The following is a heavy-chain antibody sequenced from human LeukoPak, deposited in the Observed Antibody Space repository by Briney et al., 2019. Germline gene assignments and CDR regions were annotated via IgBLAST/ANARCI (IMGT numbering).Heavy chain of an antibody. CDR2: ISSSGSTK. D-gene: IGHD6-19*01. J-gene: IGHJ4*02. V-gene: IGHV3-48*03. Sequence: GGSLRLSCAASGFTFSSYEMNWVRQAPGKGLEWVSKISSSGSTKYYAESLKGRFTISRDNAKSSLYLQMNSLTAEDTAVYYCALIAVAATDYWGQGTLVTVSS. CDR3: ALIAVAATDY. CDR1: GFTFSSYE.